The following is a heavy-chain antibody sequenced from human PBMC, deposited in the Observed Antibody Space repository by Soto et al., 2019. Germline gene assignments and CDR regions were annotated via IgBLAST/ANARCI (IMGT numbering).Heavy chain of an antibody. V-gene: IGHV4-39*01. CDR2: LYSPEGS. J-gene: IGHJ5*02. CDR1: GASISSSRYY. D-gene: IGHD3-10*01. Sequence: PSETLSLTCTVSGASISSSRYYWGWIRQPPGKGLEWIGTLYSPEGSYYNPSLKSRVTISVDTSKKQLSLRLSSVTAADTAVYYCARVSLWFGELFTENWFAPWGKGTLVTVSS. CDR3: ARVSLWFGELFTENWFAP.